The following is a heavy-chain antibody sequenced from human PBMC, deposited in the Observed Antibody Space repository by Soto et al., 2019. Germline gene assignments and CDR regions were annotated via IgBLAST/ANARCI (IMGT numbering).Heavy chain of an antibody. CDR3: ARFRAPRRQLISMSFHL. V-gene: IGHV5-51*01. J-gene: IGHJ3*01. Sequence: GESLKISCKASGYDFTNYWIAWVRQTPGRGLEWMGMIYPGDSDIRYNPSFRGRVTISADKSITSAFVQWGSLKASDSGIYYCARFRAPRRQLISMSFHLWGLGTLVTV. CDR2: IYPGDSDI. D-gene: IGHD6-13*01. CDR1: GYDFTNYW.